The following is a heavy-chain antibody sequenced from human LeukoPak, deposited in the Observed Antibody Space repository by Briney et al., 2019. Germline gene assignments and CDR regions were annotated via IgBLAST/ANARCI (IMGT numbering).Heavy chain of an antibody. Sequence: SETLSLTCAVYGGSFSGYYWSWIRRPPGKGLEWIGEINHSGSTNYNPSLKSRVTISVDTSKNQFSLKLSSVTAADTAVYYCARANCSGGSCYSSNYGMDVWGQGTTVTVSS. CDR3: ARANCSGGSCYSSNYGMDV. V-gene: IGHV4-34*01. CDR2: INHSGST. J-gene: IGHJ6*02. CDR1: GGSFSGYY. D-gene: IGHD2-15*01.